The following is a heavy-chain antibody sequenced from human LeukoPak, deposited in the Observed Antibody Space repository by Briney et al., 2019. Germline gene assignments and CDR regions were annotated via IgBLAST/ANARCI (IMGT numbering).Heavy chain of an antibody. J-gene: IGHJ4*02. CDR1: GFTFSNYA. CDR2: ITGSGGGT. CDR3: AKWGDYDVLTGYYDPDY. Sequence: GGSLRLSCAAFGFTFSNYAMSWVRQAPGKGLEWVSAITGSGGGTYYADSVKGRFTISRDNSKDTLYLQMNSLRADDTAVYYCAKWGDYDVLTGYYDPDYWGQGTLVTVSS. V-gene: IGHV3-23*01. D-gene: IGHD3-9*01.